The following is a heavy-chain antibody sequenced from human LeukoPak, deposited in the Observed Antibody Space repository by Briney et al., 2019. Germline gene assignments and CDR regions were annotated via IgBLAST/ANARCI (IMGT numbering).Heavy chain of an antibody. J-gene: IGHJ4*02. Sequence: PSGTLSLTCAVSGGSISSTNWWSWVRPPPGKGLEWIGEIYHSGSTTYNPSLKSRVTISVDKSKNQFSLKLSSVTAADTAVYYCARDLTRNYRHFDYWGRGTLVTVSS. CDR2: IYHSGST. V-gene: IGHV4-4*02. D-gene: IGHD1-7*01. CDR1: GGSISSTNW. CDR3: ARDLTRNYRHFDY.